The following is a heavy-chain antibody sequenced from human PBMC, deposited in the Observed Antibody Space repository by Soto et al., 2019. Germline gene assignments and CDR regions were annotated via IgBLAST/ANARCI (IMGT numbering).Heavy chain of an antibody. CDR2: IYYSGST. CDR3: ARSHGGYCSSTRCSHFDF. V-gene: IGHV4-31*03. CDR1: GGSISSGGYY. J-gene: IGHJ4*02. D-gene: IGHD2-2*03. Sequence: QVQLQESGPGLVKPSQTLSLTCTVSGGSISSGGYYWSWIRQHPGKGLEWIGYIYYSGSTYYNPSLKSRVTISVDTSKNQFSLKLSSVTAADTAVYYCARSHGGYCSSTRCSHFDFWGQGTLVTVSS.